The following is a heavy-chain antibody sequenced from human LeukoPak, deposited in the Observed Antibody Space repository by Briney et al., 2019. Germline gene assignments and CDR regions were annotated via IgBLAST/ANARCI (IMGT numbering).Heavy chain of an antibody. Sequence: GGTLRLSCAASGITFSSYDMSWVRQAPGKGLEWVSGISGGGGTTYYADSVKGRFTVSRDNSKNTLFLQMNSLRAEDTAAYYCAKVSDINWYFDLWGRGTLVTVSS. CDR1: GITFSSYD. J-gene: IGHJ2*01. CDR3: AKVSDINWYFDL. CDR2: ISGGGGTT. V-gene: IGHV3-23*01. D-gene: IGHD3-9*01.